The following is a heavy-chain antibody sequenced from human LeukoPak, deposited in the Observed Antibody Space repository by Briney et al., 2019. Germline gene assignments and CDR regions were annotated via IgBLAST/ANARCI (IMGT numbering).Heavy chain of an antibody. J-gene: IGHJ4*02. Sequence: PGGSLRLSCAVSGITFTDHGLSWVRQAPGKGLEWVSSISGSGGVTLYADSVKGRFAISRDNSRSSVYLQMNGLRAEDTAVYYCAKGFDFWRGLYYFDHWGQGTLVTVSS. CDR2: ISGSGGVT. CDR3: AKGFDFWRGLYYFDH. D-gene: IGHD3-3*01. CDR1: GITFTDHG. V-gene: IGHV3-23*01.